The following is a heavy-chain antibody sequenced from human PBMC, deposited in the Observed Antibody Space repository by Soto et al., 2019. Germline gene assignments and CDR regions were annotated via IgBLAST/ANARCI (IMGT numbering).Heavy chain of an antibody. J-gene: IGHJ4*02. Sequence: SETLSLTCTVSGGSISSYYWSWIRQPPGKGLEWIGYIYYSGSTNYNPSLKSRVTISVDTSKNQFSLELSSVTAADTAVYYCARVTGDYEIFDYWGQGTLVTVSS. CDR2: IYYSGST. V-gene: IGHV4-59*01. CDR1: GGSISSYY. D-gene: IGHD4-17*01. CDR3: ARVTGDYEIFDY.